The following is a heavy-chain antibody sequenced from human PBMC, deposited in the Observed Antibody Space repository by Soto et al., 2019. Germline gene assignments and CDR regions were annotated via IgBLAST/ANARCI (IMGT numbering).Heavy chain of an antibody. J-gene: IGHJ4*02. CDR1: GFTFSSYA. CDR3: AKDRGSWEWPTVGDY. Sequence: GGSLRLSCAASGFTFSSYAMSWVRQAPGKGLEWVSAISGSGGSTYYADSVKGRFTISRDNSKNTLYLQMNSLRAEDTAVYYCAKDRGSWEWPTVGDYWGQGTLVTVSS. D-gene: IGHD3-3*01. V-gene: IGHV3-23*01. CDR2: ISGSGGST.